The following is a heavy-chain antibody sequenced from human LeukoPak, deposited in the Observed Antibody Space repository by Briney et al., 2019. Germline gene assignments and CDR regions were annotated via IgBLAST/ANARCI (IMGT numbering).Heavy chain of an antibody. J-gene: IGHJ4*02. D-gene: IGHD6-13*01. Sequence: PGRSLRLSCAASGFTFDDYAMHWVRQAPGKGLEWVSGISWNSGSIGYADSVKGRFTISRDNAKNSLYLQMNSLRAEDTALYYCAKGVAAAGPGDYWGRGTLVTVSS. V-gene: IGHV3-9*01. CDR1: GFTFDDYA. CDR2: ISWNSGSI. CDR3: AKGVAAAGPGDY.